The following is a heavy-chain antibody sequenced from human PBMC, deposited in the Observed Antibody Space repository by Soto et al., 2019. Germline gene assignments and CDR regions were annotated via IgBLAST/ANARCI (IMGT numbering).Heavy chain of an antibody. CDR1: GFTFSGSA. J-gene: IGHJ4*02. CDR2: IRSKANSYAT. CDR3: TRHSYLGVTTPD. V-gene: IGHV3-73*01. Sequence: EVQLVESGGGLVQPGGSLKLSCAASGFTFSGSAMHWVRQASGKGLEWVGRIRSKANSYATAYAASVKGRFTISRDDSKNPAYPQINSLKTEGTAGDFFTRHSYLGVTTPDWGQGTLVNVSS. D-gene: IGHD3-22*01.